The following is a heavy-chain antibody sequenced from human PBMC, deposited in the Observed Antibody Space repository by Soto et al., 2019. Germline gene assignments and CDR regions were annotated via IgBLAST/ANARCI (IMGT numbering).Heavy chain of an antibody. D-gene: IGHD1-1*01. J-gene: IGHJ5*02. V-gene: IGHV1-18*01. CDR3: ARKPERRVNWFDP. CDR2: ISAYNGNT. Sequence: APGKVSCKASGYTFTSYWISWGRQAPGQGLEWMGWISAYNGNTNYAQKLQGRVTMTTDTSTSTAYMELRSLRSDDTAVYYCARKPERRVNWFDPWGQGTLVTVSS. CDR1: GYTFTSYW.